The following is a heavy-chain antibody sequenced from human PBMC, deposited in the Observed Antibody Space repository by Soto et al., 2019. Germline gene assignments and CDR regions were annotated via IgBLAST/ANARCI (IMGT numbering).Heavy chain of an antibody. CDR1: GGSVSNDYYF. CDR3: ARGRREYCTNGVCYTFVPD. CDR2: IHYSGTT. V-gene: IGHV4-61*01. D-gene: IGHD2-8*01. J-gene: IGHJ4*02. Sequence: QVQLQESGPGLVKPSETLSLTCTVSGGSVSNDYYFWSWIRQPPGKELQWIGYIHYSGTTNYNPSLMCRVTIPVDTSKNQFSLNLSSVTAADTAVYYCARGRREYCTNGVCYTFVPDWGQGTLVTVSS.